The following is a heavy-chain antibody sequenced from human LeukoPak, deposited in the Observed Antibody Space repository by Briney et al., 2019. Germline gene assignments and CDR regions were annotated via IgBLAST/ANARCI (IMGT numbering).Heavy chain of an antibody. CDR1: GFTFSSHW. Sequence: PGGSLRLSCAASGFTFSSHWMSWVRQAPGKGLEWVANTKQDGSEKYYVDSVKGRFTISRDNAKNSLFLQMNGLRVEDTAVYYCAKHSVGPDYWGQGTLVTVSS. J-gene: IGHJ4*02. CDR2: TKQDGSEK. D-gene: IGHD3-10*01. CDR3: AKHSVGPDY. V-gene: IGHV3-7*03.